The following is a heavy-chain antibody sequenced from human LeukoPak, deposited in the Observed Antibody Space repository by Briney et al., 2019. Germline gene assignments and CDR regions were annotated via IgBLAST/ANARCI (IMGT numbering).Heavy chain of an antibody. D-gene: IGHD3-3*01. CDR2: ISTRANNYAT. CDR3: AKTIVGEQYYMDV. V-gene: IGHV3-73*01. CDR1: GFTFRDSA. Sequence: PGGSLKLSCAASGFTFRDSAMHWVRQASGKGLEWVGRISTRANNYATIYTASVNGRFTISKDDSKNTAYLQMNSLRAEDTAVYYCAKTIVGEQYYMDVWGEGTTVTVSS. J-gene: IGHJ6*03.